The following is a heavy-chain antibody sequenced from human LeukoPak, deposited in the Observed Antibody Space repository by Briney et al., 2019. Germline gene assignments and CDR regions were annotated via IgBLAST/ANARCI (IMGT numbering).Heavy chain of an antibody. Sequence: SETLSLTCAVSGTSISTNYWSWIRQPPGKGLEWLGCIFCSGGTNYKPSLKSRITISVDTSKNQLSLRLSSVTAADTAVYYCARHVDYWGQGTLVTVSS. V-gene: IGHV4-59*08. CDR1: GTSISTNY. J-gene: IGHJ4*02. CDR3: ARHVDY. CDR2: IFCSGGT.